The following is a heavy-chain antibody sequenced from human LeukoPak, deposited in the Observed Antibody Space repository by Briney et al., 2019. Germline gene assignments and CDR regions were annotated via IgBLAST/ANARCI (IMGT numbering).Heavy chain of an antibody. J-gene: IGHJ4*02. V-gene: IGHV3-30*03. D-gene: IGHD3-10*01. CDR2: ISYDGSNK. CDR3: ARGTMVRGVL. CDR1: GFTFSSYG. Sequence: GGSLRLSCAASGFTFSSYGMHWVRQAPGKGLEWVAVISYDGSNKHSADSVKGRFTISRDNAKNSLYLQMNSLRAEDTAVYYCARGTMVRGVLWGQGTLVTVSS.